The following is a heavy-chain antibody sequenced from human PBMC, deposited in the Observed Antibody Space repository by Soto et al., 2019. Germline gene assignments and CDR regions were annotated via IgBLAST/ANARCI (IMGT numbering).Heavy chain of an antibody. CDR3: AREDDIVVVTATPFDY. CDR1: GFTFSSYA. D-gene: IGHD2-21*02. CDR2: ISYDGSNK. Sequence: QVQLVESGGGVVQTGRSLRLSCAASGFTFSSYAMHWVRQAPGKGLEWVAVISYDGSNKYYADSVKGRFTISRDNSKNTLYLQMNSLRAEDTAVYYCAREDDIVVVTATPFDYWGQGTLVTVSS. V-gene: IGHV3-30-3*01. J-gene: IGHJ4*02.